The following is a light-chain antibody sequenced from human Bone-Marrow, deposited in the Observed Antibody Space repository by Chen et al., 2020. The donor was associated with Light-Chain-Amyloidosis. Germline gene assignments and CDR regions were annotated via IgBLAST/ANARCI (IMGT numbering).Light chain of an antibody. CDR1: DLPTKY. V-gene: IGLV3-25*03. Sequence: SYELTQPPSVSVSPGQTARITCSGDDLPTKYAYWYQQTPGQAPVLVIHRDTERPSGISERFSGSSSGTTATLTISGGQAEDEADYHCQSADSSGTYEVRFGGGTKLTVL. CDR3: QSADSSGTYEVR. CDR2: RDT. J-gene: IGLJ2*01.